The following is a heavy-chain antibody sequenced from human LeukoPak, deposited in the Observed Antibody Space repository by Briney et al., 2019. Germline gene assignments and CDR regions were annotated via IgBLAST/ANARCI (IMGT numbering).Heavy chain of an antibody. V-gene: IGHV1-2*02. Sequence: GASVKVSCKASGYTFTGYYMHWVRQAPGQGLEWMGWINPNSGGTNYAQKFQGRVTMTRDTSISTAYMELSRLRSDDTAVYYCARPLEMARYLGYFDYWGQGTLVTVSS. CDR2: INPNSGGT. D-gene: IGHD5-24*01. CDR1: GYTFTGYY. CDR3: ARPLEMARYLGYFDY. J-gene: IGHJ4*02.